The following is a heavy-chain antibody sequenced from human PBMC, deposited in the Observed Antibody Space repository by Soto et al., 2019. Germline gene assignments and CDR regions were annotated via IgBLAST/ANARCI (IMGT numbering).Heavy chain of an antibody. CDR1: GYTFTSYG. CDR2: ISAYNGNT. J-gene: IGHJ4*02. D-gene: IGHD3-22*01. Sequence: QVQLVQSGAEVKKPGASVKVSCKASGYTFTSYGISWVRQAPGQGLEWMGWISAYNGNTNYAQKLQGRVTMTTDASSSTAYMELRSLRSDDTAVYYCARDGYYDSSGYRSDFDYWGQGTLVTVSS. CDR3: ARDGYYDSSGYRSDFDY. V-gene: IGHV1-18*01.